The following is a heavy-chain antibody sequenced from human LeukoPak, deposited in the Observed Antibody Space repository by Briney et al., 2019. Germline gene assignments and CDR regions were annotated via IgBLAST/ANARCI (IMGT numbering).Heavy chain of an antibody. J-gene: IGHJ6*04. CDR2: ISSSGSTI. V-gene: IGHV3-48*03. D-gene: IGHD3-10*02. CDR3: AELGITMIGGV. Sequence: GGSLRLSCAASGYTFSSYEMNWVRQAPGKGLEWVSYISSSGSTIYYADSVKGRFTISRDNAKNSLYLQMNSPRAEDTAVYYCAELGITMIGGVWGKGTTVTISS. CDR1: GYTFSSYE.